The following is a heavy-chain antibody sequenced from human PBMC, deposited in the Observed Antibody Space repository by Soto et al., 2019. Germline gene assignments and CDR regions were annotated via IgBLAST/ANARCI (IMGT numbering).Heavy chain of an antibody. CDR1: GFTFGDYA. D-gene: IGHD3-16*01. CDR2: IRSKAYGGTT. CDR3: TRVLGGYGMDV. J-gene: IGHJ6*02. V-gene: IGHV3-49*04. Sequence: GGSLRLSCTASGFTFGDYAMSWVRQAPGKGLEWVGFIRSKAYGGTTEYAASVKGRFTISRDDSKSIAYLQMNSLKTEDTAVYYCTRVLGGYGMDVWGQGTTVTVSS.